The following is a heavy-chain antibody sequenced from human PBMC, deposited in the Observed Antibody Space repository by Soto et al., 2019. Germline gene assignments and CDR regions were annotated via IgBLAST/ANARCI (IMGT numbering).Heavy chain of an antibody. Sequence: PGGSLRLSCAASGFTFSSYAMSWVRQAPGKGLGWVSAISGSGGSTYYADSVKGRFTISRDNSKNTLYLQMNSLRAEDTAVYYCANLWFGESAGFDYWGQGTLVTVSS. J-gene: IGHJ4*02. D-gene: IGHD3-10*01. CDR1: GFTFSSYA. V-gene: IGHV3-23*01. CDR3: ANLWFGESAGFDY. CDR2: ISGSGGST.